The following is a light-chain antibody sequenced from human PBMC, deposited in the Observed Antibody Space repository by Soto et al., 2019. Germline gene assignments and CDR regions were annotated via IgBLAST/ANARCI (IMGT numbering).Light chain of an antibody. V-gene: IGKV1-5*03. Sequence: DIQMTQSPSTLSGSVGDRFTITCLASQTISSWLAWYQQKPGKAPKLLIYEASTLKSGVPSRFSGSGSGTEFTLTISSLQPDDFATYYCQHYNSYSEAFGQGTKVDI. J-gene: IGKJ1*01. CDR2: EAS. CDR3: QHYNSYSEA. CDR1: QTISSW.